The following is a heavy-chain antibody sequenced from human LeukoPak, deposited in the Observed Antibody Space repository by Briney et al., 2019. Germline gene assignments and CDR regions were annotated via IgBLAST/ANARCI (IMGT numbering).Heavy chain of an antibody. Sequence: ASVKVSCKASGYTFTGYYMHWVRQAPGQGLEWMGWINPNSGGTNYAQKFQGRVTMTRDTSISAAYMVLSRLRSDDTAVYYCARGRSIAARQGDAFDIWGQGTMVTVSS. CDR3: ARGRSIAARQGDAFDI. V-gene: IGHV1-2*02. CDR2: INPNSGGT. D-gene: IGHD6-6*01. CDR1: GYTFTGYY. J-gene: IGHJ3*02.